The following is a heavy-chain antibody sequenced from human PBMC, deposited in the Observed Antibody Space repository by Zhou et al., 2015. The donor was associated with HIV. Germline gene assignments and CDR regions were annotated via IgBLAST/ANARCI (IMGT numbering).Heavy chain of an antibody. Sequence: QGQLVQSGAEVKKPGASVKVSCTASGYIFTSFGISWVRQAPGHALEWMGWISTYNNNTHLSTRRPGRESPSTTDTSTSTAYMELRSLRSDDTAVYYCARDTEVPVFGVNDQYYYYYYMDLWGERTTVTVSS. V-gene: IGHV1-18*01. CDR3: ARDTEVPVFGVNDQYYYYYYMDL. CDR1: GYIFTSFG. D-gene: IGHD3-16*01. CDR2: ISTYNNNT. J-gene: IGHJ6*03.